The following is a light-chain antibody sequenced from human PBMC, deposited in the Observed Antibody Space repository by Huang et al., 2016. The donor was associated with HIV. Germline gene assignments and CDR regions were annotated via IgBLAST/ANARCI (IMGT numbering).Light chain of an antibody. CDR2: AAS. CDR3: QQHNSWPRT. Sequence: EIVMTQSPATLSVSHGERATLYCRASQSVGSNLAWYQQRRGQEPRLLIYAASTRATGIPARVSGSGSGTGFTLSVSSLQSEDFAVYYCQQHNSWPRTFGQGTRV. CDR1: QSVGSN. J-gene: IGKJ1*01. V-gene: IGKV3-15*01.